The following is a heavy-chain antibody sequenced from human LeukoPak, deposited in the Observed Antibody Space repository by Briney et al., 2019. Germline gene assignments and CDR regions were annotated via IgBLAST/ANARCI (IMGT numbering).Heavy chain of an antibody. V-gene: IGHV1-2*06. CDR1: GYTFTGYH. J-gene: IGHJ6*02. Sequence: GASVKVPCKASGYTFTGYHVHWVRQAPGQGLEWMGRINPNSGVTNYAQKFQGRVTMTRHTSITTAHMELSRLRSDDTAVYYCARDRSGILGYYYNGMDVWGQGTTVTVSS. CDR2: INPNSGVT. CDR3: ARDRSGILGYYYNGMDV. D-gene: IGHD3-10*01.